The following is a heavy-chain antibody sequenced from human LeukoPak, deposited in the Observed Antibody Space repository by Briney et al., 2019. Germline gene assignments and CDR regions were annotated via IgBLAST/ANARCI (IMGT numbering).Heavy chain of an antibody. CDR1: GYTFTGYY. D-gene: IGHD2-2*02. Sequence: GASVKVSCKASGYTFTGYYMHWVRQAPGQGLEWMGRINPNSGGTNYAQTFQGRVTMTRDTSISTAYMELSRLRSDDTAVYYCARSPRRYCSSTSCYIFDYWGQGTLVTVSS. J-gene: IGHJ4*02. V-gene: IGHV1-2*06. CDR2: INPNSGGT. CDR3: ARSPRRYCSSTSCYIFDY.